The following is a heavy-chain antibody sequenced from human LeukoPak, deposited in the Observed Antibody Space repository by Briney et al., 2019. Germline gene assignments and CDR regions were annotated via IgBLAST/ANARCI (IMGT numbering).Heavy chain of an antibody. J-gene: IGHJ4*02. Sequence: SETLSLTCTVSGGSIRSGSHYWAWIRQPPGKGLEWIGSIYYSGSTYYNPSLENRVTISVDTSKNHFSLKLSSLSAADTSVYYCAKRDDSGGNLVDLWGQGTLVTVS. CDR2: IYYSGST. CDR3: AKRDDSGGNLVDL. D-gene: IGHD3-22*01. CDR1: GGSIRSGSHY. V-gene: IGHV4-39*02.